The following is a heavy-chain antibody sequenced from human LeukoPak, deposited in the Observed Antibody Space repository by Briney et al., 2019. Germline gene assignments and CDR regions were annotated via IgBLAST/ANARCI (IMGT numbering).Heavy chain of an antibody. CDR1: GYTFTSYG. CDR2: ISAYNGNT. J-gene: IGHJ4*02. CDR3: ATSPGYYGDWWAAKAY. D-gene: IGHD4-17*01. V-gene: IGHV1-18*01. Sequence: ASVKVSCKASGYTFTSYGISWVRQAPGQGLEWMGWISAYNGNTNYAQKLQGRVTMTTDTSTSTAYMELRSLRSDDTAVYYCATSPGYYGDWWAAKAYWGQGTLVTVSS.